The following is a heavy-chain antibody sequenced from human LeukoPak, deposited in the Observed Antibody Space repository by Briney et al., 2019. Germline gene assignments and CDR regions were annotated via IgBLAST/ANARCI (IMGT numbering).Heavy chain of an antibody. V-gene: IGHV3-30-3*01. CDR3: ARDRPKDDAFDI. J-gene: IGHJ3*02. Sequence: PGRSLRLSCAASEISFSSYAMHWVRQAPGKGLEWVAVILYDGTDEKYGDSVKGRFTISRDNSKNTLYLQMNSLRAEDTAVYYCARDRPKDDAFDIWGQGTLVIVSS. CDR2: ILYDGTDE. CDR1: EISFSSYA.